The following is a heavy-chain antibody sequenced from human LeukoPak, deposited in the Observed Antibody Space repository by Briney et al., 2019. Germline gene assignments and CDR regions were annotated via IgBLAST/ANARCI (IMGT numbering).Heavy chain of an antibody. CDR3: ARDDILTGYPYFDY. J-gene: IGHJ4*02. CDR1: GFTFSSYS. Sequence: GGSLRLSCAASGFTFSSYSMNWVRQAPGKGLEWVSSISSSSGYIYYADSVKGRFTISRDNAKNTLYLQMNSLRAEDTAVYYCARDDILTGYPYFDYWGQGTLVTVSS. V-gene: IGHV3-21*01. CDR2: ISSSSGYI. D-gene: IGHD3-9*01.